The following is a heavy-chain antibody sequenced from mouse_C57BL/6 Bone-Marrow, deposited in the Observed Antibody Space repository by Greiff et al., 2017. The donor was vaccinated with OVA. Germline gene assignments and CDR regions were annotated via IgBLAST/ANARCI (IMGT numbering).Heavy chain of an antibody. CDR1: GYTFTSYW. CDR3: ARFGYWYFDV. V-gene: IGHV1-69*01. J-gene: IGHJ1*03. Sequence: QVQLQQPGAELVMPGASVKLSCKASGYTFTSYWMHWVKQRPGQGLEWIGEIDPSDSYTNYNQKFKGKSTLTVDKSSSTAYMQLSSLTSEDSAVYYCARFGYWYFDVWGTGTTVTGSS. CDR2: IDPSDSYT.